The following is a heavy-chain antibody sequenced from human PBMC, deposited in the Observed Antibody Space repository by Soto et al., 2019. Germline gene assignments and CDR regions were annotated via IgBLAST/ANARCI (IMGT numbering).Heavy chain of an antibody. V-gene: IGHV1-2*02. CDR3: MSSPYSSGSYCLTARPPADSFDY. J-gene: IGHJ4*02. Sequence: ASVKVSCKASGYTFTDYYIHWVRQAPGQGLEWMGWINPNTGGTKYAQKFQGRVTMTSENSITTAHMELSSLRSDDTAVYFCMSSPYSSGSYCLTARPPADSFDYWGQGTLVTVSS. D-gene: IGHD6-19*01. CDR1: GYTFTDYY. CDR2: INPNTGGT.